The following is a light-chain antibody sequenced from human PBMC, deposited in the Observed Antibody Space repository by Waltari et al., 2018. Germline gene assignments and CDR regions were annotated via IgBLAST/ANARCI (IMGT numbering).Light chain of an antibody. Sequence: TVVTQEPSLSVSPGGTVTLTGALSSGPIPSTSYPTWYQPTPGQPPLTLVYKGISRSAGVPARFSGSILGNTAALTITGAQADDESYYYCSMYMGSGVWVFGGGTKLTVL. CDR2: KGI. J-gene: IGLJ3*02. V-gene: IGLV8-61*01. CDR1: SGPIPSTSY. CDR3: SMYMGSGVWV.